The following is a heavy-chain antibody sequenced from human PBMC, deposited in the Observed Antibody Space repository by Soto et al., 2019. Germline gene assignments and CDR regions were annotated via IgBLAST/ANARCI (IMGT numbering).Heavy chain of an antibody. CDR3: ARGTVYYCPNDKCGFFFDH. Sequence: QVQLQESGSGLLKPSQTLFLDCSVSGDSLRRGFHHWSWIRQTPGKGLQLIGYIDTNGDTHYDPSLKNRLNMSIVTTESRFSLKVTSVTAADTAVYYGARGTVYYCPNDKCGFFFDHWGQGALVTVTS. V-gene: IGHV4-31*03. J-gene: IGHJ4*02. D-gene: IGHD2-8*01. CDR2: IDTNGDT. CDR1: GDSLRRGFHH.